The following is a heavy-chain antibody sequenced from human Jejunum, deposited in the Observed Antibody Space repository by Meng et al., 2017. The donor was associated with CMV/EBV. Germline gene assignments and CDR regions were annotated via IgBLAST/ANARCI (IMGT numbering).Heavy chain of an antibody. Sequence: EVQCVESGGGLVQPGESLRLSCAASGFSVSSNYMSWVRQAPGKGLEWVTLIYSGGTTFYADSVKGRFTISRDNSKNVLYLQMNSVRAEDTALYHCVRNLGYTYGLVSWGQGTLVTVSS. J-gene: IGHJ5*02. D-gene: IGHD5-18*01. CDR3: VRNLGYTYGLVS. V-gene: IGHV3-66*01. CDR2: IYSGGTT. CDR1: GFSVSSNY.